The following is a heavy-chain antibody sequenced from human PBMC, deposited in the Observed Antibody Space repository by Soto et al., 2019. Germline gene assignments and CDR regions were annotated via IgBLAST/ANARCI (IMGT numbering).Heavy chain of an antibody. CDR1: GGSISSYY. D-gene: IGHD3-10*01. CDR2: IYYSGST. Sequence: PSETLSLTCTVSGGSISSYYWSWIRQPPGKGLEWIGYIYYSGSTNYNPSLKSRVTISVDTSKNQFSLKLSSVTAADTAVYYCARHVGVTMVRGVPYYFDYWGQGTLVTVSS. V-gene: IGHV4-59*08. CDR3: ARHVGVTMVRGVPYYFDY. J-gene: IGHJ4*02.